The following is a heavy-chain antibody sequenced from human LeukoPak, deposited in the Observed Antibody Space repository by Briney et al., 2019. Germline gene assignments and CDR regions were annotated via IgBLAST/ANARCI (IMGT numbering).Heavy chain of an antibody. CDR2: IYPGDSDT. J-gene: IGHJ3*02. CDR1: GYTFSSHW. V-gene: IGHV5-51*01. CDR3: ARAYYYGSGSPLDAFDI. D-gene: IGHD3-10*01. Sequence: GESLKISCQGFGYTFSSHWIAWVRQRPGKGLEWMGIIYPGDSDTRYSPSFQGQVTISADRSISTAYLQWSSLKASDTAMYYCARAYYYGSGSPLDAFDIWGQGTMVTVSS.